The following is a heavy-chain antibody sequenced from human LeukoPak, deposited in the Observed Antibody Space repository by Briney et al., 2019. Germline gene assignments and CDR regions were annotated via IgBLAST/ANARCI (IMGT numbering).Heavy chain of an antibody. CDR3: ARGAPRRQKPQWELHNAFDI. D-gene: IGHD1-26*01. CDR1: GYTFTNYY. J-gene: IGHJ3*02. CDR2: INPNSGGA. V-gene: IGHV1-2*02. Sequence: GASVKVSCKTSGYTFTNYYINWVRQAPGQGPEWMGWINPNSGGANYAQKFQGRVTMTRDTSISTAYMELSRLRSDDTAVYYCARGAPRRQKPQWELHNAFDIWGQGTMVTVSS.